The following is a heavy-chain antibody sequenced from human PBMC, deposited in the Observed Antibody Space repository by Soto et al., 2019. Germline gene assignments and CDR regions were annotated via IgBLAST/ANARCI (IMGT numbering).Heavy chain of an antibody. J-gene: IGHJ3*02. D-gene: IGHD6-13*01. CDR1: GFTFSSYA. Sequence: GGSLRLSCAASGFTFSSYAMSWVRQAPGKGLEWVSAISGSGGSTYYADSVKGRFTISRDNSKNTLYLQMNSLRAEDTAVYYCAKDPPFIAAAEDDAFDIWGQGTMVTVSS. CDR2: ISGSGGST. V-gene: IGHV3-23*01. CDR3: AKDPPFIAAAEDDAFDI.